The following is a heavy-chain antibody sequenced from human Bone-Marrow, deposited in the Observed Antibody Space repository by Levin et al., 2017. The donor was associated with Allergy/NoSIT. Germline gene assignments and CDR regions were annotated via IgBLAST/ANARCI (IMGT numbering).Heavy chain of an antibody. J-gene: IGHJ4*02. CDR1: GFTFSNAW. Sequence: GESLKISRAASGFTFSNAWMSWVRQAPGKGLEWVGRIKSKTDGGTTDYAAPVKGRFTISRDDSKNTLYLQMNSLKTEDTAVYYCTTDQDYDILTGYNSFDYWGQGTLVTVSS. CDR2: IKSKTDGGTT. V-gene: IGHV3-15*01. CDR3: TTDQDYDILTGYNSFDY. D-gene: IGHD3-9*01.